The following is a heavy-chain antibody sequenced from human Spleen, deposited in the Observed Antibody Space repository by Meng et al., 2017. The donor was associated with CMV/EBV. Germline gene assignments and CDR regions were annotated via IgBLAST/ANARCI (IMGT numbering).Heavy chain of an antibody. V-gene: IGHV3-23*03. CDR3: AKGVVPAAITGFDY. D-gene: IGHD2-2*01. J-gene: IGHJ4*02. CDR2: IYSGGSST. Sequence: SGFTVSSEAMRWVRQAPGKGLEWVSVIYSGGSSTYYADSVKGRFTISRDNSKNTLYLQMNSLRAEDTAVYYCAKGVVPAAITGFDYWGQGTLVTVSS. CDR1: GFTVSSEA.